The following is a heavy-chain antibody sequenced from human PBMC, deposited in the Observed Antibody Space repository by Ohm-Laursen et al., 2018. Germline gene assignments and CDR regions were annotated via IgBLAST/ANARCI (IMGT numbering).Heavy chain of an antibody. CDR3: ARERGNMDV. J-gene: IGHJ6*02. CDR1: GGSISSYY. V-gene: IGHV4-59*01. CDR2: IYYSGST. Sequence: SQTLSLTCTVSGGSISSYYWSWIRQPPGKGLEWIGYIYYSGSTNYNPSLKSRVTISVDTSKNQFSLKLSSVTAADTAVYYCARERGNMDVWGQGTTVTVSS.